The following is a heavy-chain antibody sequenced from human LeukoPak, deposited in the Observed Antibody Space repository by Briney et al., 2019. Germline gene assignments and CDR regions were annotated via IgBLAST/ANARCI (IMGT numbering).Heavy chain of an antibody. D-gene: IGHD3-22*01. CDR1: GYTFTCYY. CDR2: SYLNSGGT. V-gene: IGHV1-2*02. J-gene: IGHJ4*02. Sequence: ASVKVSRKASGYTFTCYYMHWVRQAPGQGLEWVGWSYLNSGGTNYAQEFPGRVTMTRDTSISTTYMELSRLRPDDTAVYDCARDQAGSSGYSDYWGQGTLVTVSS. CDR3: ARDQAGSSGYSDY.